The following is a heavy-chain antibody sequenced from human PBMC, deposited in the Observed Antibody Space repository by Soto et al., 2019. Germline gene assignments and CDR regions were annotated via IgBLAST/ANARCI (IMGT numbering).Heavy chain of an antibody. CDR3: ARIHNIDRYGGPETYGMDV. D-gene: IGHD1-26*01. CDR2: INAGNGNT. CDR1: GYTFTSYA. V-gene: IGHV1-3*01. J-gene: IGHJ6*02. Sequence: GASVKVSCKASGYTFTSYAMHWVRRAPGQRLEWMGWINAGNGNTKYSQKFQGRVTITRDTSASTAYMELSSLKASDTAMYYCARIHNIDRYGGPETYGMDVWGQGTTVTVSS.